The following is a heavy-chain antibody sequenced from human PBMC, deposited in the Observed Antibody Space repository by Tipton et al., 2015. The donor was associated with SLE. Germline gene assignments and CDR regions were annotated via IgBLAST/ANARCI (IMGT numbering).Heavy chain of an antibody. D-gene: IGHD3-10*01. V-gene: IGHV4-59*11. CDR3: ARWFHGSGSYYIGY. CDR2: IYYSGST. CDR1: GGSISSHY. Sequence: TLSLTCTVSGGSISSHYWSWIRQPPGKGLEWIGYIYYSGSTNYNPSLQSRVTISVDTSKNQFSLKLSSVTAADTAVYYCARWFHGSGSYYIGYWGQGTLVTVSS. J-gene: IGHJ4*02.